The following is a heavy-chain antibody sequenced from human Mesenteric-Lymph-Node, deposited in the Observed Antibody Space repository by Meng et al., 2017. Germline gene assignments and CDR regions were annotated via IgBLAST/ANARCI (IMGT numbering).Heavy chain of an antibody. J-gene: IGHJ4*02. CDR1: GYTFTSYD. V-gene: IGHV1-8*01. CDR2: MNPNRGTT. D-gene: IGHD6-19*01. Sequence: QVRRCQSGAEVKEPGASVKVSCKASGYTFTSYDIDWVRQGTGQGLEWMGWMNPNRGTTGYAQKFQGRVTMTRNISKSTAYMDLSSLRSEDTAVYYCATGVADFEYWGQGTLVTVSS. CDR3: ATGVADFEY.